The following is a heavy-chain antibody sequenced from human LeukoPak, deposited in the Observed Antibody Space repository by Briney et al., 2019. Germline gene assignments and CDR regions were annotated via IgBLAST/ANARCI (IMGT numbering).Heavy chain of an antibody. CDR1: GASVSRSAYY. V-gene: IGHV4-39*01. CDR2: IYYSGST. CDR3: AKSGGYGLIDY. J-gene: IGHJ4*02. D-gene: IGHD1-26*01. Sequence: PSETLSLTCTVSGASVSRSAYYWGRIRQPPGKGLEWIGNIYYSGSTYYNASLESRVTISIDTSKNQFSLKLNSVTAADTAMYYCAKSGGYGLIDYWGQGTLVTVSS.